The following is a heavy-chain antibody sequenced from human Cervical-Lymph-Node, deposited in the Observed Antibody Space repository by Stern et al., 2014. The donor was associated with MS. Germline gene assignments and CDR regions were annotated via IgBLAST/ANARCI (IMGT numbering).Heavy chain of an antibody. CDR3: ARERDGADY. V-gene: IGHV3-11*01. J-gene: IGHJ4*02. D-gene: IGHD5-24*01. Sequence: VQLLQSGGGLVKPGGSLRLSCAASGFTFTDYYMNWIRQAPGKGLEWVSYISASGSTLYVADSVKGRFTISRDNAKESVYLQMNSLRVEDTAVYYCARERDGADYWGRGTLVTVSS. CDR1: GFTFTDYY. CDR2: ISASGSTL.